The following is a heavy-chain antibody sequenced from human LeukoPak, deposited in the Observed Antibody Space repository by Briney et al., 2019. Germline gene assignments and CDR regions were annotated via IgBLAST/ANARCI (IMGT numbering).Heavy chain of an antibody. J-gene: IGHJ5*02. D-gene: IGHD3-3*01. CDR1: GFSFNTYR. CDR3: ARDPYYDFWSGWSQLGFDP. CDR2: ISSSGSTI. V-gene: IGHV3-48*04. Sequence: GGSLRLSCAGSGFSFNTYRMNWIRQAPGKGLEWISYISSSGSTIYYADSVKGRFTISRDNAKNTLYLQMNSLRAEDTAVYYCARDPYYDFWSGWSQLGFDPWGQGTLVTVSS.